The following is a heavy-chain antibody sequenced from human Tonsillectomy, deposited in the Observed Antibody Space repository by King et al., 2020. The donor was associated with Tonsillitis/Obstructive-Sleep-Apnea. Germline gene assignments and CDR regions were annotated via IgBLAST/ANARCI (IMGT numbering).Heavy chain of an antibody. D-gene: IGHD3-3*01. CDR2: ISYDGSNK. CDR3: ARGSYDFWSGGYD. V-gene: IGHV3-30*04. Sequence: VQLVESGGGVVQPGRSLRLSCAASGLTFSSYAMHWVRQAPGKGLEWVAVISYDGSNKYYADSVKGRFTISRDNSKNTLYLQMNSLRAEDTAVYYCARGSYDFWSGGYDWGQGTLVTVSS. CDR1: GLTFSSYA. J-gene: IGHJ4*02.